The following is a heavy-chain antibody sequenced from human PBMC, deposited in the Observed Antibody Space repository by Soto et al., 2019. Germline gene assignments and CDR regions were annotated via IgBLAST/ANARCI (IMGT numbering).Heavy chain of an antibody. V-gene: IGHV4-39*01. CDR2: IYYSGST. J-gene: IGHJ4*02. CDR1: GGSISSSSYY. CDR3: ASPREGYCSGGSCYSLDY. Sequence: QLQLQESGPGLVKPSETLSLTCTVSGGSISSSSYYWGWIRQPPGKGLEWIGSIYYSGSTYYNPSLTSRVTISVDTSKNQFSLTLSSVTAADTAVYYCASPREGYCSGGSCYSLDYWGQGTLVTVSS. D-gene: IGHD2-15*01.